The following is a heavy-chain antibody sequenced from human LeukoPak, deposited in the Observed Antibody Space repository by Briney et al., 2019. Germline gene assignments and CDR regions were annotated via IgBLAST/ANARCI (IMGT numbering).Heavy chain of an antibody. J-gene: IGHJ6*02. D-gene: IGHD3-10*01. CDR3: ARLGQITMVRGQSYYYHSMDV. Sequence: PSETLSLTCIVSGGSISSHYWSWIRQPPGKGLEWIGYVHSSGSTNYNPSLQSRVTISTDVSENQFSLKLTSVTAADTAVYYCARLGQITMVRGQSYYYHSMDVWGQGTTVTVSS. CDR2: VHSSGST. CDR1: GGSISSHY. V-gene: IGHV4-59*11.